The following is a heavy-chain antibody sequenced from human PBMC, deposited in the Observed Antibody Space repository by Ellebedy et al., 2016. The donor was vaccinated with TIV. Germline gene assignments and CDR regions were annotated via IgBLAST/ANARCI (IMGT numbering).Heavy chain of an antibody. V-gene: IGHV3-21*01. J-gene: IGHJ4*02. Sequence: GESLKISCAGSGFSFSSYNMNWVRQAPGKGLEWVSYISSSSNNIYYADSVKGRFTISRDSAKNSLYLQMNSLRAEDTAVYYCTRDRIVGATSYGFWGQGTLVTVSS. CDR2: ISSSSNNI. CDR1: GFSFSSYN. D-gene: IGHD1-26*01. CDR3: TRDRIVGATSYGF.